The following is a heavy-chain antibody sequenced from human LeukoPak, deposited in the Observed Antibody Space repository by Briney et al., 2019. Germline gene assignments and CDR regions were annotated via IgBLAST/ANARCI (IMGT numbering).Heavy chain of an antibody. CDR3: ARVGDYGDYSNFDY. CDR1: GYTFIGYY. Sequence: GASVKVSRKASGYTFIGYYMHWVRQAPGQGLEWMGWISPNSGGTNYAQKFQGRVTMTRDTSISTAYMELSRLRSDDTAVYYCARVGDYGDYSNFDYWGQGTLVTVSS. J-gene: IGHJ4*02. D-gene: IGHD4-17*01. CDR2: ISPNSGGT. V-gene: IGHV1-2*02.